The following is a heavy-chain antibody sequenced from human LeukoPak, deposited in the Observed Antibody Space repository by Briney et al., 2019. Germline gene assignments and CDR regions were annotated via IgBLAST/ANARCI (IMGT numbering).Heavy chain of an antibody. D-gene: IGHD3-22*01. V-gene: IGHV1-2*02. Sequence: ASVKVSCKASGYTFTGYYMYWVRQAPGQGLEWMGWINPNSGGTKYAQKFQGRVTMTRDPSISTAYMELSRLRSDDTAVYYCARASTNYYDSSGYLSHDAPDIWGQGTMVTVSS. CDR3: ARASTNYYDSSGYLSHDAPDI. CDR2: INPNSGGT. J-gene: IGHJ3*02. CDR1: GYTFTGYY.